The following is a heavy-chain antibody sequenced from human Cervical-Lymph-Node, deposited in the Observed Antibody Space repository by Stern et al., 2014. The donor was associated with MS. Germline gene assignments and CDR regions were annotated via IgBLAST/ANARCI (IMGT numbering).Heavy chain of an antibody. D-gene: IGHD2-21*01. CDR3: ARVPLVVLVPTRGDAFDI. V-gene: IGHV1-69*04. CDR1: GGTFSSYT. Sequence: QLVESGAEVRKPGSSVRVSCKTSGGTFSSYTISWVRQVPGQGLEWMGRIIPMYDIANYAQKFQGRVTITADKSTSTAYMELSSLRSEDTAVYYCARVPLVVLVPTRGDAFDIWGQGTMVTVSS. CDR2: IIPMYDIA. J-gene: IGHJ3*02.